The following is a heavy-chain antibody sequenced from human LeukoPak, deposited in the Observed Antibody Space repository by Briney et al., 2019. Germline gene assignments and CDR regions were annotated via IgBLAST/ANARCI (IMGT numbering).Heavy chain of an antibody. CDR2: IYTSGSN. J-gene: IGHJ6*03. D-gene: IGHD1-26*01. Sequence: SETLSLTCTVSGGSISSYYWSWIRQPAGKGLEWIGRIYTSGSNNYNPSLKSRVTISVDMSKPQFYLELSSVTAADTAVYYCARARYREINYAYAGGFYYMDVWGKGTTVTVSS. CDR3: ARARYREINYAYAGGFYYMDV. CDR1: GGSISSYY. V-gene: IGHV4-4*07.